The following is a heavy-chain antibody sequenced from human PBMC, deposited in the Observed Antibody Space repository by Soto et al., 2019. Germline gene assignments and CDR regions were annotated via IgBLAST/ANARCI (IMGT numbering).Heavy chain of an antibody. CDR2: ISFDGSNI. D-gene: IGHD2-21*02. Sequence: ESGGGVVQPGRSLRLSCAASGFTFNNYAMHWVRQAPGKGLEWVAVISFDGSNIYYADSVKGRFTISRDNSKNTLSLQMNSLRAEDTALYYRAKGGDTLGLDYWGQGTLVTVSS. J-gene: IGHJ4*02. CDR3: AKGGDTLGLDY. CDR1: GFTFNNYA. V-gene: IGHV3-30*18.